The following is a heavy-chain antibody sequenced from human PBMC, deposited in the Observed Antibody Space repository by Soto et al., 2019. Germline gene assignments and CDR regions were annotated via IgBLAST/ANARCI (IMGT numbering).Heavy chain of an antibody. CDR1: GYSFTNYW. V-gene: IGHV5-51*01. J-gene: IGHJ3*02. D-gene: IGHD3-22*01. Sequence: PGESLKISCKGSGYSFTNYWIAWVRQMPGKGLEWMGVIYPGDSDTRYRPSFQGQVSISADKSISTAYLQWSSLKASDTAMYYFLILSSYIHSGGYYKRNDAFDIWGQGAMVTVSS. CDR2: IYPGDSDT. CDR3: LILSSYIHSGGYYKRNDAFDI.